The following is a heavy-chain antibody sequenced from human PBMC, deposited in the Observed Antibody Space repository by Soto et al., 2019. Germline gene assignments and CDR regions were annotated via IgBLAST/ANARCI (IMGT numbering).Heavy chain of an antibody. D-gene: IGHD5-12*01. CDR2: ISYDGSNK. V-gene: IGHV3-30*18. CDR1: GFTFSSYG. Sequence: PGGSLRLSCAASGFTFSSYGMHRVRQAPGKGLEWVAVISYDGSNKYYADSVKGRSTISRDNSKNTLYLQMNSLRAEDTAVYYCAKTRGYSAYDSLWHWDPDPLDYWGQGTLVTVYS. CDR3: AKTRGYSAYDSLWHWDPDPLDY. J-gene: IGHJ4*02.